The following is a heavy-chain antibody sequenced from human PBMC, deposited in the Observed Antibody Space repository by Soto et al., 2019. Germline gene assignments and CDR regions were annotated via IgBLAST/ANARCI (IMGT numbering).Heavy chain of an antibody. Sequence: RGSLRLSCAASGFTFSSYSMNWVRQAPGKGLEWVSYISSSSSTIYYADSVKGRFTISRDNAKNSLYLQMNSLRAEDTAVYYCARDSGYSYGPLDYWGQGTLVTVSS. J-gene: IGHJ4*02. CDR1: GFTFSSYS. D-gene: IGHD5-18*01. V-gene: IGHV3-48*01. CDR3: ARDSGYSYGPLDY. CDR2: ISSSSSTI.